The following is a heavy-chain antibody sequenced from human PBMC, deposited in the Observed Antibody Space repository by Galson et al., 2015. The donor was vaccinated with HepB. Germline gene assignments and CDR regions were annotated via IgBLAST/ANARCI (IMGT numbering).Heavy chain of an antibody. D-gene: IGHD1-26*01. CDR2: ISYDGSNK. CDR3: ARDFTYSGSYSHYYYYYGMDV. V-gene: IGHV3-30-3*01. Sequence: SGAEVKKPGESLRLSCAASGFTFSSYAMHWVRQAPGKGLEWVAVISYDGSNKYYADSVKGRFTISRDNSKNTLYLQMNSLRAEDTAVYYCARDFTYSGSYSHYYYYYGMDVWGQGITVTVSS. CDR1: GFTFSSYA. J-gene: IGHJ6*02.